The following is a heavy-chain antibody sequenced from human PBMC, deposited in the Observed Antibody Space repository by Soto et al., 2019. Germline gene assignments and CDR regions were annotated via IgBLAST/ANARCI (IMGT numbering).Heavy chain of an antibody. CDR2: IYSGGST. V-gene: IGHV3-66*01. CDR3: ARATRPPEDIVVVPAATFFDY. J-gene: IGHJ4*02. D-gene: IGHD2-2*01. CDR1: GFTVSSNY. Sequence: GGSLRLSCAASGFTVSSNYMSWVRQAPGKGLEWVSVIYSGGSTYYADSVKGRFTISRDNSKNTLYLQMNSLRAEDTAVYYCARATRPPEDIVVVPAATFFDYWGQGTLVTVSS.